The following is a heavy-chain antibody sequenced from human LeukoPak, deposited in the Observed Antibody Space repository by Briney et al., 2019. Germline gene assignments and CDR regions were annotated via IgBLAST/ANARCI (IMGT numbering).Heavy chain of an antibody. CDR1: GFTFSSYS. D-gene: IGHD6-19*01. Sequence: GGSLRLSCAASGFTFSSYSMNWVRQAPGKGLEWVSSISSRNSYIYYADSVKGRFTISRDNAKNSLYLQLNSLRAEDTAVYYCARDSTWLLDYWGQGTLITVSS. V-gene: IGHV3-21*01. CDR3: ARDSTWLLDY. CDR2: ISSRNSYI. J-gene: IGHJ4*02.